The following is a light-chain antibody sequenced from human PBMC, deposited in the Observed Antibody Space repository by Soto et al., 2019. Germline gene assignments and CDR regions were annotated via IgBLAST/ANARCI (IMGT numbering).Light chain of an antibody. CDR2: DAS. V-gene: IGKV1-33*01. J-gene: IGKJ2*03. Sequence: EIPMPQSPSALSASVGDRVTIPCQASPDITNFVNWYQQKPGKATKLLIYDASCLQPRVPSRFSGSGSVTDFSFTISSLQPEDIATYSCQQFDDVPDSVGQGTKGAIK. CDR1: PDITNF. CDR3: QQFDDVPDS.